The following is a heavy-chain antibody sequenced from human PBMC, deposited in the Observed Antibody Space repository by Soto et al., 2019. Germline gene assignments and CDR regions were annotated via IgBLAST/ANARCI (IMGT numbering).Heavy chain of an antibody. D-gene: IGHD3-3*01. CDR2: MNPNSGNT. CDR1: GYTFTSYD. Sequence: QVQLVQSGAEVKKPGASVKVSCKASGYTFTSYDINWVRKATGQGLEWMGWMNPNSGNTGYAQKFQGRVTMTRNTSRITADMELSILRSYDKSVYYCARRADDCWSGCSRPYYYYGMDVWGQGTTVTVSS. CDR3: ARRADDCWSGCSRPYYYYGMDV. J-gene: IGHJ6*02. V-gene: IGHV1-8*01.